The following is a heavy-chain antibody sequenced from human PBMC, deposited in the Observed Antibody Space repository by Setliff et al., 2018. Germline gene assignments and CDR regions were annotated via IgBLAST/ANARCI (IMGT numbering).Heavy chain of an antibody. J-gene: IGHJ3*02. D-gene: IGHD3-10*01. CDR2: INPSGGST. V-gene: IGHV1-46*01. CDR1: GYTFTSYG. Sequence: GASVKVSCKASGYTFTSYGISWVRQAPGQGLEWMGIINPSGGSTSYAQKFQGRVTMTRDTSTSTVYMELSSLRSEDTAVYYCARVFYYGRPFDIWGQGTMVTVSS. CDR3: ARVFYYGRPFDI.